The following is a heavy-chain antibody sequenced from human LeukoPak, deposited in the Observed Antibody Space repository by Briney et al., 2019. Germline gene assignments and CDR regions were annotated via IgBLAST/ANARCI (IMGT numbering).Heavy chain of an antibody. CDR2: IYYSGST. Sequence: SETLSLTCTVSGGSISSYYWSWIRQPPGKGLEWIGYIYYSGSTNYNPSLKSRVTISVDTSKNQFSLELSSVSAADTAVYYCARNIPYYYYVMDVWGQGTTVTVSS. J-gene: IGHJ6*02. CDR1: GGSISSYY. V-gene: IGHV4-59*01. D-gene: IGHD2-2*02. CDR3: ARNIPYYYYVMDV.